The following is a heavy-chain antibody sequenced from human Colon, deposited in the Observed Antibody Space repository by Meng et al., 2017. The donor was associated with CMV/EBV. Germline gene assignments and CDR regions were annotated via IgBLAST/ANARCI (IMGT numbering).Heavy chain of an antibody. CDR2: ISSSSSYI. Sequence: SCAASGFTFSSYSMNWVRQAPGKGLEWVSSISSSSSYIYYADSVKGRFTISRDNAKNSLYLQMNSLRAEDTAVYYCARDPLRYDSPLNYFDYWGQGTLVTVSS. D-gene: IGHD3-22*01. CDR3: ARDPLRYDSPLNYFDY. J-gene: IGHJ4*02. V-gene: IGHV3-21*01. CDR1: GFTFSSYS.